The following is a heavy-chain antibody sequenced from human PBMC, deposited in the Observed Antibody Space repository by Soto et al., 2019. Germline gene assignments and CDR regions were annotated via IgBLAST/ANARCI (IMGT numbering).Heavy chain of an antibody. CDR1: GGFISSYY. J-gene: IGHJ4*02. V-gene: IGHV4-59*01. Sequence: PSETLSVTCTVSGGFISSYYWSWIRQPPGKGLEWIGYIYYSGSTNYNPSLKSRVTISVDTSKNQFSLKLSSVTAADTAVYYCARDVAAAGPFDYWGQGTLVTVSS. CDR3: ARDVAAAGPFDY. D-gene: IGHD6-13*01. CDR2: IYYSGST.